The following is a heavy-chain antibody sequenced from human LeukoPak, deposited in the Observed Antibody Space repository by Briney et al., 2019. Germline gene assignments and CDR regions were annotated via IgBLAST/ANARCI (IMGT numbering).Heavy chain of an antibody. D-gene: IGHD6-13*01. CDR1: GGSISSYY. CDR2: ISYSGTT. J-gene: IGHJ4*02. V-gene: IGHV4-59*01. Sequence: PSETLSLTCTVSGGSISSYYWSWNRQPPGKGLEWIGYISYSGTTNYNPSLKSRVTISVAPSKNQFSLKLRSVTAPDTAVYYCARDRGNYFDYWGQGTLVTVSS. CDR3: ARDRGNYFDY.